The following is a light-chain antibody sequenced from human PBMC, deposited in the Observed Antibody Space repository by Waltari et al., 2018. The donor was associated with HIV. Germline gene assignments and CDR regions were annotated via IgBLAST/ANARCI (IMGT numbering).Light chain of an antibody. CDR3: HQYGSLPET. CDR1: QPVSSSH. V-gene: IGKV3-20*01. J-gene: IGKJ1*01. CDR2: GAS. Sequence: VLTPSPVALSLSPGAGAILSCRTSQPVSSSHLAWYQQKPGQAPRLLVYGASTRAAGIPDRFSGSGSGADFTLSISRLEPEDFAVYYCHQYGSLPETFGQGTKV.